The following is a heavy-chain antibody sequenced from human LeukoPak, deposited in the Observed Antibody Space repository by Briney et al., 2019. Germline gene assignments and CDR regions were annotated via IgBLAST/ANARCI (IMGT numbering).Heavy chain of an antibody. J-gene: IGHJ4*02. Sequence: SETLSLTCDVSGGSIDSTNWWNWVRQPPGKGLEWIGGIHHDGRINYNPSLKSRVTLSVDKSKNQFPLRLNSVTAADTAMYYCARSHDHLWGNYPDYWGQGTLVTVSS. CDR3: ARSHDHLWGNYPDY. V-gene: IGHV4/OR15-8*01. CDR1: GGSIDSTNW. D-gene: IGHD3-16*02. CDR2: IHHDGRI.